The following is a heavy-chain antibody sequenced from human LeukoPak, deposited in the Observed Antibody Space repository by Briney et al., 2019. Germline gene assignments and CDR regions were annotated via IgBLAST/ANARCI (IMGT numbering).Heavy chain of an antibody. D-gene: IGHD5-12*01. V-gene: IGHV1-2*02. CDR1: GYTFTGYY. J-gene: IGHJ4*02. CDR2: INPNSGGT. CDR3: ARGGTVATIGDFDY. Sequence: AASVKVSCKASGYTFTGYYMHWVRQAPGQGLEWMGWINPNSGGTNYAQKFQGRVTMTRDTSISTAYMELSRLRSDDTAVYYCARGGTVATIGDFDYWGQGTLVTVSS.